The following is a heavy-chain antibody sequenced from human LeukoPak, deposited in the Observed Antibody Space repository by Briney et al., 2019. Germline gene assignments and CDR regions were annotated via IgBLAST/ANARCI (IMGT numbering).Heavy chain of an antibody. D-gene: IGHD3-22*01. V-gene: IGHV4-34*01. CDR1: GGSFSGYY. J-gene: IGHJ4*02. CDR3: ASLENYYDSSGLNF. CDR2: INHSGST. Sequence: SETLSLTCAVYGGSFSGYYWSWIRQPPGNGLEWIGEINHSGSTNYNPSLKSRVTISVDTSKNQFSLKLSSVTAADTAVYYCASLENYYDSSGLNFWSQGTLVTVSS.